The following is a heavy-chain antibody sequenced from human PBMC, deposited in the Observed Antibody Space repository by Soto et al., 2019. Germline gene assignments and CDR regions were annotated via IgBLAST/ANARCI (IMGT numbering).Heavy chain of an antibody. CDR2: INSDGSST. V-gene: IGHV3-74*01. Sequence: QAWWSLRLSCSASVFTFSSYWMHWVRQAPGKGLVWVSRINSDGSSTSYADSVKGRFTISRDNAKNTLYLQMNSLRAEDTAVYYCGSGWYMGNWFDPWGQGTLVTVS. CDR1: VFTFSSYW. D-gene: IGHD6-19*01. CDR3: GSGWYMGNWFDP. J-gene: IGHJ5*02.